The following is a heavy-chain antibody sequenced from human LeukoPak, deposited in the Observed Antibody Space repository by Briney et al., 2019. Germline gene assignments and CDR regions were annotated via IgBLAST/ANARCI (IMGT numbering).Heavy chain of an antibody. CDR3: AKDLDPAAIAGWFDP. V-gene: IGHV3-23*01. CDR2: ISGRGGST. Sequence: PGGSLGLSCAASGFTFSSYAMSWVRQAPGKGLEGVSAISGRGGSTYYADSVKGRFTISRDNSKNTLYLQMNSLRAEDTAVYYCAKDLDPAAIAGWFDPWGQGTLVTVSS. J-gene: IGHJ5*02. CDR1: GFTFSSYA. D-gene: IGHD2-2*02.